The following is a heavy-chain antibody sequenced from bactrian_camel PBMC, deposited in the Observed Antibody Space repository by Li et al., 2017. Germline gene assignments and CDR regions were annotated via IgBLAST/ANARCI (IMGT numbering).Heavy chain of an antibody. CDR2: IWSDGSST. D-gene: IGHD1*01. J-gene: IGHJ4*01. Sequence: QVQLVESGGGLVQPGGSLTLSCADSGFTFSGNYMSWVRQAPGKGLEWLTSIWSDGSSTYYADFVKGRFTIVRDHTKNTLYLHLNSLKTEDTAMYYCTKDSTDALWASTHWGRGTQVTVS. V-gene: IGHV3-2*01. CDR1: GFTFSGNY. CDR3: TKDSTDALWASTH.